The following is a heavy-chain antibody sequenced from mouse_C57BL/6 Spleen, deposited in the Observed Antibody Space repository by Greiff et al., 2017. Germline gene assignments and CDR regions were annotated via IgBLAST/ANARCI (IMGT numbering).Heavy chain of an antibody. CDR1: GFTFSSYA. CDR3: ARDKGGDYGEVAD. Sequence: EVQLLESGDGLVKPGGSLKLSCAASGFTFSSYAMSWVRQTPEQRLEWVAHICSGGDYIYSAANVKGRFTITRDKARSTRYLQMGSLKSEDKAMYYCARDKGGDYGEVADWGQGTMVTVSA. V-gene: IGHV5S21*01. D-gene: IGHD2-13*01. CDR2: ICSGGDYI. J-gene: IGHJ3*01.